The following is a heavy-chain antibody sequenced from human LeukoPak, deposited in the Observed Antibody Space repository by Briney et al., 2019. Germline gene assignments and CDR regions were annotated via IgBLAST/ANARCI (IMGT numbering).Heavy chain of an antibody. Sequence: GGSLRLSCAASGFTFSSYAMSWVRQAPGKGLEWVSAISGSGGSTYYADSMKGRFTISRDNSKNTLYLQMNSLRAEDTAVYYCAKASSRSTVVTAGDYWGQGTLVTVSS. V-gene: IGHV3-23*01. CDR1: GFTFSSYA. D-gene: IGHD4-23*01. CDR2: ISGSGGST. J-gene: IGHJ4*02. CDR3: AKASSRSTVVTAGDY.